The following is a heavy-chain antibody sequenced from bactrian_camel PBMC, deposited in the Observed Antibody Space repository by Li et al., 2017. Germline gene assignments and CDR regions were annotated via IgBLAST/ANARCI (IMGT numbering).Heavy chain of an antibody. CDR3: ATSGFGH. D-gene: IGHD1*01. J-gene: IGHJ4*01. CDR1: GFTYSNYC. Sequence: QVQLVESGGGSVQTGGSMRLSCTVSGFTYSNYCMGWFRQGPGKGLEWVSGISAGGSTDSADSVKGRFTISRDNVKNTLYLEMNNLKTEDTAVYYCATSGFGHWGQGTQVTVS. CDR2: ISAGGST. V-gene: IGHV3S1*01.